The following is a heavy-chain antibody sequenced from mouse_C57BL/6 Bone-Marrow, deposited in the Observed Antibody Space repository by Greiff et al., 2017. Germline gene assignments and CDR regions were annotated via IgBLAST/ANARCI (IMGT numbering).Heavy chain of an antibody. D-gene: IGHD4-1*01. J-gene: IGHJ2*01. V-gene: IGHV5-16*01. CDR3: ARDRLGFFDY. CDR2: INNDGSST. CDR1: GFTFSDYY. Sequence: EAKLVESEGGLVQPGSSMKLSCTASGFTFSDYYMAWVRQVPEKGLEWVANINNDGSSTYYLDPFKSRFIISRDNAKNILYLQMSSLKSEDTATYYCARDRLGFFDYWGQGTTLTVSS.